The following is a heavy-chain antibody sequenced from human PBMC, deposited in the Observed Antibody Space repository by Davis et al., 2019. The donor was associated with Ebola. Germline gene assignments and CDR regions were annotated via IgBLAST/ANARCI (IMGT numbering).Heavy chain of an antibody. CDR2: INHSGST. D-gene: IGHD2-15*01. V-gene: IGHV4-34*01. Sequence: PSETLSLTCAVYGGSFSGYYWSWIRQPPGKGLEWIGEINHSGSTNYNPSLKSRVTISVDTSKNQFSLKLSSVTAADTAVYYCARDCSGGSCQGFDYWGQGTLVTVSS. J-gene: IGHJ4*02. CDR3: ARDCSGGSCQGFDY. CDR1: GGSFSGYY.